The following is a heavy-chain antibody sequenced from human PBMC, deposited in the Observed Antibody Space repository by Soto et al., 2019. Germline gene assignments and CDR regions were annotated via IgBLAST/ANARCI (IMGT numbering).Heavy chain of an antibody. CDR1: GFTFSSYA. CDR3: AKVHYDFWMWDWYFQH. J-gene: IGHJ1*01. D-gene: IGHD3-3*01. Sequence: EVQLLESGGGLVQPGGSLRLSCAASGFTFSSYAMSWVRQAPGKGLEWVSAISGSGGSTYYADSVKGRFTISRDKSKNTLYLQMNSLRAEDTAVYYCAKVHYDFWMWDWYFQHWGQGTLVTVSS. CDR2: ISGSGGST. V-gene: IGHV3-23*01.